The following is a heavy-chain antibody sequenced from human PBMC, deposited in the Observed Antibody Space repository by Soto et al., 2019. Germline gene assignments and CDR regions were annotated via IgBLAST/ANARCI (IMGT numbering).Heavy chain of an antibody. Sequence: PGGSLRLSCAASGFTFSSYSMNWVRQAPGKGLEWVSSISSSSSYIYYADSVKGRFTISRDNAKNSLYLQMNSLRAEDTAVYYCARENGKARPRDYWGQGTLVTVSS. CDR1: GFTFSSYS. CDR2: ISSSSSYI. CDR3: ARENGKARPRDY. J-gene: IGHJ4*02. V-gene: IGHV3-21*01. D-gene: IGHD1-26*01.